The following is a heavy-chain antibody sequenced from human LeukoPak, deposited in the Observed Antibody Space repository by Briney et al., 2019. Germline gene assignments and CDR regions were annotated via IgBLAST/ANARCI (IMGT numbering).Heavy chain of an antibody. CDR1: GYSFTSYW. CDR2: IYPGDSAS. V-gene: IGHV5-51*01. D-gene: IGHD3-3*01. Sequence: GESLKISCKGSGYSFTSYWIGWVRQLPGKGLEWMGIIYPGDSASRYSPSFQGQVTISADKSISTAYLQWSSLKASDTAMYYCARHGATIFGVDNWFDPWGQGTLVTVSS. CDR3: ARHGATIFGVDNWFDP. J-gene: IGHJ5*02.